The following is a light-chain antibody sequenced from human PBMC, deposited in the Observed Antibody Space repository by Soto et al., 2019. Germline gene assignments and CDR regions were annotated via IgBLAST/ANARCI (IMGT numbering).Light chain of an antibody. CDR2: EVS. J-gene: IGLJ1*01. V-gene: IGLV2-14*01. Sequence: QSALTQPASVSGSPGQSISISCTGTSSDVGGYNYVSWYQQHPGKAPKLLIFEVSNRPSGVSNRFSGSKSGRTASLTISGLQAEDEADYYCRSYTSGSTLCVFGTGTKLTVL. CDR1: SSDVGGYNY. CDR3: RSYTSGSTLCV.